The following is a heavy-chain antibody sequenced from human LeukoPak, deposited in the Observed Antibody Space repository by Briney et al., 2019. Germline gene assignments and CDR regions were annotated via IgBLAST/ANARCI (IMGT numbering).Heavy chain of an antibody. J-gene: IGHJ4*02. Sequence: SVKVSCKAVGYTFTSFYIHWVRQAPGQGLEWRGVINPSGGSTNFAEMFQGRVAITTDRSTDTVYMELRSLKSEDTAFYYCARILRRHGTTFDYWGQGTLVTVSS. CDR2: INPSGGST. V-gene: IGHV1-46*01. D-gene: IGHD2/OR15-2a*01. CDR3: ARILRRHGTTFDY. CDR1: GYTFTSFY.